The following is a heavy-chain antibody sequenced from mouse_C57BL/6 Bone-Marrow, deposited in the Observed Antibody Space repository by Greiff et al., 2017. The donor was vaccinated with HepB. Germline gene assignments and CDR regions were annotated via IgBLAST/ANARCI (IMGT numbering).Heavy chain of an antibody. D-gene: IGHD4-1*01. J-gene: IGHJ4*01. V-gene: IGHV1-81*01. Sequence: QVQLQQSGAELARPGASVKLSCKASGYTFTSYGISWVKQRTGQGLEWIGEIYPRSGNTYYNEKFKGKATLTADKSSSTAYMELRSLTSEDSAVYFCASGIYFAMDYGGQGTSVTVSS. CDR2: IYPRSGNT. CDR3: ASGIYFAMDY. CDR1: GYTFTSYG.